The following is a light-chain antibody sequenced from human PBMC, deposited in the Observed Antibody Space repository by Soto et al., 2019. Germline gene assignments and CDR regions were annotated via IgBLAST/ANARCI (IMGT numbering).Light chain of an antibody. CDR1: NIGSKS. Sequence: SYELTQPPSVSVAPGQTARIACGGNNIGSKSVHWYRQKSGQAPVLVVHDDSDRPSGIPERFSGSNSGDTATLTISRVEAGDEADYYCQLWDSTSDHPVVFGGGTQLTV. CDR2: DDS. J-gene: IGLJ2*01. V-gene: IGLV3-21*02. CDR3: QLWDSTSDHPVV.